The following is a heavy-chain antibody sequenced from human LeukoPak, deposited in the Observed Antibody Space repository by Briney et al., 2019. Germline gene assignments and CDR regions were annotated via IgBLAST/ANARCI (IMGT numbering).Heavy chain of an antibody. V-gene: IGHV1-8*01. J-gene: IGHJ6*03. D-gene: IGHD1-1*01. CDR2: MNPNSGNT. CDR1: GYTFTSYD. Sequence: GASVKVSCKASGYTFTSYDINWVRQATGQGLEWMGWMNPNSGNTGYAQKFQGRVTMTRNTSISTAYMELSSLRSEDTAIYYCARDPYNGAYSEGYYYYYMDVWGKGTTVTVSS. CDR3: ARDPYNGAYSEGYYYYYMDV.